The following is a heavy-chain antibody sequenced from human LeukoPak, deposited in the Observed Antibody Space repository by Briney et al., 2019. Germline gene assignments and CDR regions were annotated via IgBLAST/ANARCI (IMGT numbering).Heavy chain of an antibody. CDR3: ARDSETDVLRFLEWLFGAFDI. Sequence: GGSLRLSCAASGFTFSSYSMNWVRQAPGKWLEWVSYISSSSSTIYYADSVKGRFTISRDNAKNSLYLQMNSLRAEDTAVYYCARDSETDVLRFLEWLFGAFDIWGQGTMVTVSS. CDR2: ISSSSSTI. CDR1: GFTFSSYS. D-gene: IGHD3-3*01. V-gene: IGHV3-48*01. J-gene: IGHJ3*02.